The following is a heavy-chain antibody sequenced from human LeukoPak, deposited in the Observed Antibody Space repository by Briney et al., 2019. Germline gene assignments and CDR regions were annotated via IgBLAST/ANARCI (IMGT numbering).Heavy chain of an antibody. V-gene: IGHV3-23*01. CDR2: ISGSGSST. CDR1: GFTYSSYA. J-gene: IGHJ4*02. Sequence: GGSLRLSCAASGFTYSSYAMSWVRQAPGKGLEWVSAISGSGSSTYYADSVKGRFTISRDNSKNTLYLQMNSLRAEDTAVYYCAKLSGSSPKGAYFVYWGQGALVTVSS. D-gene: IGHD1-26*01. CDR3: AKLSGSSPKGAYFVY.